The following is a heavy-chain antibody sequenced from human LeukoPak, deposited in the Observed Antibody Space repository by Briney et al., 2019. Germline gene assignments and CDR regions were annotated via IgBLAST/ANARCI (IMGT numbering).Heavy chain of an antibody. CDR2: INPNSGGT. CDR3: ARESSTVVNVGAFDI. D-gene: IGHD4-23*01. CDR1: GYTFTGYC. V-gene: IGHV1-2*02. Sequence: ASVKVSCKASGYTFTGYCMHWVRQAPGQGLEWMGWINPNSGGTNYAQKFQGRVTMTRDTSISTAYMELSRLRSDDTAVYYCARESSTVVNVGAFDIWGQGTMVTVSS. J-gene: IGHJ3*02.